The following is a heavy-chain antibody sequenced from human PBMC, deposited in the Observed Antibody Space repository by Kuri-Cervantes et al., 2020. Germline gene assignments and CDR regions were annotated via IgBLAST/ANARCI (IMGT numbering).Heavy chain of an antibody. J-gene: IGHJ4*02. V-gene: IGHV3-30*03. CDR1: GFTFSSYG. D-gene: IGHD3-10*01. CDR3: ARGYGSGSSQPLDY. Sequence: GGSLRLSCAASGFTFSSYGMHWVRQAPGKGLEWVAVISYDGSNKYYADSVKGRFTISRDNSKNTLYLQMNSLRAEDTAVYYCARGYGSGSSQPLDYWGQGTLVTVSS. CDR2: ISYDGSNK.